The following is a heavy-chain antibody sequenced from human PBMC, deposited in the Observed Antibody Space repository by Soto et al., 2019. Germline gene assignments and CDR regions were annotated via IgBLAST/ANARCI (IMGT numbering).Heavy chain of an antibody. Sequence: ASVKVSCKVSGYTLTELAIHWVRQAPGKGLVWMGVFDPEDGEAVYAQNFQGRVTMSEDTSTDTAYMELSSLRSEDTAVYYCATGNLFGVITVHDLDYRGQGTLVTVSS. V-gene: IGHV1-24*01. CDR3: ATGNLFGVITVHDLDY. CDR1: GYTLTELA. J-gene: IGHJ4*02. CDR2: FDPEDGEA. D-gene: IGHD3-3*01.